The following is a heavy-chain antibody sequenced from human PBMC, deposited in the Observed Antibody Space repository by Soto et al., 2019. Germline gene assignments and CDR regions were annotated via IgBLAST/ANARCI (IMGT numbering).Heavy chain of an antibody. J-gene: IGHJ4*02. CDR2: VTGAGDNT. Sequence: GGSLRLSCAASGFTFSTYVLSWVRQAPGKGLEWVSAVTGAGDNTYYADSVQGRFTISRENSKNTVYLQLNSLRDEDTAVYYCAKSAFHGTAMVFDYWGQGTLVTVSS. D-gene: IGHD5-18*01. CDR1: GFTFSTYV. CDR3: AKSAFHGTAMVFDY. V-gene: IGHV3-23*01.